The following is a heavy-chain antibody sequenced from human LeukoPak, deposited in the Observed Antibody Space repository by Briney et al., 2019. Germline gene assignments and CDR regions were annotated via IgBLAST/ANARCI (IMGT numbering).Heavy chain of an antibody. J-gene: IGHJ6*02. D-gene: IGHD3-10*01. Sequence: PSETLSLTCTVSGGSISFSSYYWGWIRQSPGKGLEWIGYIYYSGSTNYNPSLKSRVTISVDTSKNQFSLKLSSVTAADTAVYYCARGDYYGSGSYYNDYYYGMDVWGQGTTVTVSS. CDR2: IYYSGST. CDR3: ARGDYYGSGSYYNDYYYGMDV. CDR1: GGSISFSSYY. V-gene: IGHV4-61*05.